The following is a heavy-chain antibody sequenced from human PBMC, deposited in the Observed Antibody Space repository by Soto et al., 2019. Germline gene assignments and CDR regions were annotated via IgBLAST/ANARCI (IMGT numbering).Heavy chain of an antibody. CDR2: INPSGGST. V-gene: IGHV1-46*01. J-gene: IGHJ4*02. D-gene: IGHD2-2*01. Sequence: QVQLVQSGAEVKKPGASVKVSCKASGYTFTSYYMHWVRQAPGQGLEWMGIINPSGGSTSYAQKFQGRGTMTRDTSTSTVYMELSSLRSEDTAVYYCARADPVPAAAIHYFDYWGQGTLVTVSS. CDR3: ARADPVPAAAIHYFDY. CDR1: GYTFTSYY.